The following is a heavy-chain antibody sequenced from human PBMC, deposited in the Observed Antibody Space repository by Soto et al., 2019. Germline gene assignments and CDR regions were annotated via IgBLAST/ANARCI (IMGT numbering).Heavy chain of an antibody. CDR3: ARDRLRGYDSSGFYS. V-gene: IGHV1-18*01. CDR2: IITSDGNR. Sequence: ASVKVSCKASAYTFNSYGISWVRQAPGQGLEWVGWIITSDGNRNYAQKFEDRVTMTTATSTNTVFLELRSLKSDDTAIYYCARDRLRGYDSSGFYSWGQGTMVTVSS. J-gene: IGHJ4*02. CDR1: AYTFNSYG. D-gene: IGHD3-22*01.